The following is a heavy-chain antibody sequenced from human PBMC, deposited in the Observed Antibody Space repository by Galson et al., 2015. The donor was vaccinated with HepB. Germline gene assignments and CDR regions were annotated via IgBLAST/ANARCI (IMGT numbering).Heavy chain of an antibody. V-gene: IGHV1-18*01. CDR3: ARDLIAAAGHHFDY. CDR1: GYTFTSYG. J-gene: IGHJ4*02. D-gene: IGHD6-13*01. Sequence: SVKVSCKASGYTFTSYGISWVRQAPGQGLEWMGWISAYNGNTNYAQKLQGRVTMTTDTSTGTAYMELRSLRSDDTAVYYCARDLIAAAGHHFDYWGQGTLVTVSS. CDR2: ISAYNGNT.